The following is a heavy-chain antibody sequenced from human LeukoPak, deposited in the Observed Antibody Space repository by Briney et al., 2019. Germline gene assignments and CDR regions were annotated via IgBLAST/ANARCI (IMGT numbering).Heavy chain of an antibody. CDR2: IIPIFGTA. D-gene: IGHD2-2*01. V-gene: IGHV1-69*13. Sequence: SVKVSCKASGGTFSSYAISWVRQAPGQGLEWMGGIIPIFGTANYAQKFQGRVTITADESTSTAYMELSSLRSEDTAVYYCASPTFVVIPAAMGHYYYYGMDVWGQGTTVTVSS. CDR3: ASPTFVVIPAAMGHYYYYGMDV. J-gene: IGHJ6*02. CDR1: GGTFSSYA.